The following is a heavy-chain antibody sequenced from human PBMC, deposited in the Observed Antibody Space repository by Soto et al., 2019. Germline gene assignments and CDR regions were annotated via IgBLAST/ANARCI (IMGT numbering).Heavy chain of an antibody. V-gene: IGHV1-18*01. CDR3: ARDRPPGSLYGMDA. CDR2: ISTDSGYT. Sequence: QIQLVQSGGEVERPGASVTVSCEASGYIFTTYGLSWVRQTPAHGLEWMGWISTDSGYTQYSQFLQARVTMTRDTSTNTGYMELRDLTSDDTGIYYCARDRPPGSLYGMDAWGQGTAVTVSS. J-gene: IGHJ6*02. CDR1: GYIFTTYG.